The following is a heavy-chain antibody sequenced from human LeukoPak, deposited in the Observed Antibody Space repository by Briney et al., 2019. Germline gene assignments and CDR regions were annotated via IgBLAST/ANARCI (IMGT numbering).Heavy chain of an antibody. D-gene: IGHD3-10*01. CDR2: IKQDGSEK. CDR1: GFTFSSYW. Sequence: GGSLRLSCAASGFTFSSYWMSWVRQAPGKGLEWVANIKQDGSEKYYVDSVKGRFTISRDNAKNSLYLQMNSLRAEDTAVYYCASMGLLWFGELSDDYWGQGTLVTVSS. J-gene: IGHJ4*02. V-gene: IGHV3-7*01. CDR3: ASMGLLWFGELSDDY.